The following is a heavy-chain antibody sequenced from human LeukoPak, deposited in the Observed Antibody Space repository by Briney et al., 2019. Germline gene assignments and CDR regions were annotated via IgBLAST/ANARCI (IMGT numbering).Heavy chain of an antibody. Sequence: GGSLRLSCAASGFTSGTSWMSWVRQAPGKGLEWVSAISGSGGSTYYADSVKGRFTISRDNSKNTLYLQMNSLRAEDTAVYYCAKKQYTDWFDPWGQGTLVTVSS. J-gene: IGHJ5*02. CDR2: ISGSGGST. CDR1: GFTSGTSW. CDR3: AKKQYTDWFDP. D-gene: IGHD6-19*01. V-gene: IGHV3-23*01.